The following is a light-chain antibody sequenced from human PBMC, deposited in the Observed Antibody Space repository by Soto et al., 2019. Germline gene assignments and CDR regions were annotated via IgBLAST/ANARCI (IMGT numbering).Light chain of an antibody. V-gene: IGKV1-5*01. CDR3: QQYNGDSRG. J-gene: IGKJ1*01. CDR1: QNINIW. CDR2: NAA. Sequence: DIQMTQSPSTLSASVGERITITCRASQNINIWLAWYQQKPGKAPKLLIYNAAYLESVVPSRFSGSGSGTEFTLTISSLQPDDFAIYYCQQYNGDSRGFGQGTKVDIK.